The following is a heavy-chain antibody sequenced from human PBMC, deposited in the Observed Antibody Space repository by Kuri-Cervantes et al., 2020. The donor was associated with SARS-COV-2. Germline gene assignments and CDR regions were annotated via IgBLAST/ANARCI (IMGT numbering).Heavy chain of an antibody. CDR2: IYYSGST. CDR3: ARGCCSSTSCYSFHWYYYYMDV. CDR1: GGSISSSSYY. D-gene: IGHD2-2*01. V-gene: IGHV4-39*01. J-gene: IGHJ6*03. Sequence: GSLRLSCTVSGGSISSSSYYWGWIRQPPGKGLEWIGSIYYSGSTYYNPSLKSRVTISVDTSKNQFSLKLSSVTAADTAVYYCARGCCSSTSCYSFHWYYYYMDVWGKGTTVTVSS.